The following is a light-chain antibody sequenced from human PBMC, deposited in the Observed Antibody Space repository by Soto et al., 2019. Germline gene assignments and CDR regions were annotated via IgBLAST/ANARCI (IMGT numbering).Light chain of an antibody. V-gene: IGKV3D-15*01. CDR3: QHYLKWPPT. J-gene: IGKJ1*01. CDR2: GAS. Sequence: EIVMTQSPATLSVSPVQRATLSXXASQSVSSNLAWYQQKPSQAPRLLIYGASSRATGIPDRFSGSGSGTEFTLTISSLQPEDFALYYCQHYLKWPPTFGQGTKV. CDR1: QSVSSN.